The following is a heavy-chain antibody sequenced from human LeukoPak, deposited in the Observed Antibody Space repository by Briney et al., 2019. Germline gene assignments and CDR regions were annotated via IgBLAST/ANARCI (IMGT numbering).Heavy chain of an antibody. Sequence: GGSLRLSCAASGITFRSYGMHWVRQAPGKGLEWVAFIWYDGSNKYYADSVKGRFTISRDNSRNTLFLQMNSLRAEDTAVYYCATDRATQYFDYWGQGTLVSVST. CDR3: ATDRATQYFDY. V-gene: IGHV3-30*02. J-gene: IGHJ4*02. D-gene: IGHD2-15*01. CDR1: GITFRSYG. CDR2: IWYDGSNK.